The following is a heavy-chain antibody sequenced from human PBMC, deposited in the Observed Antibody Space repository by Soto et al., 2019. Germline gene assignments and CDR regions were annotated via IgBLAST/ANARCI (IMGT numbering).Heavy chain of an antibody. D-gene: IGHD6-13*01. J-gene: IGHJ5*02. CDR2: ISWNSGSI. CDR1: GFTFDDYA. CDR3: AKDASFIAENWFDP. V-gene: IGHV3-9*01. Sequence: SLRLSCAASGFTFDDYAMHWVRQAPGKGLEWVSGISWNSGSIGYADSVKGRFTISRDNAKNSLYLQMNSLRAEDTALYYCAKDASFIAENWFDPWGQGTLVTVSS.